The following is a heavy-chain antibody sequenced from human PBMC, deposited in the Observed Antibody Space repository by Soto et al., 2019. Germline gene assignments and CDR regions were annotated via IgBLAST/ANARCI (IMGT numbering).Heavy chain of an antibody. Sequence: SETLSLTCTVSGGSVSSGGYYWSWIRQHPGTGLEWIGYIYYSGTTYFNPSLKSRASISLDTSKNEFSLKLTSVTAADTAVYYCARRALPQCINGVCYKDGFWDYWGQGALVTVS. CDR2: IYYSGTT. J-gene: IGHJ4*02. CDR3: ARRALPQCINGVCYKDGFWDY. CDR1: GGSVSSGGYY. D-gene: IGHD2-8*01. V-gene: IGHV4-31*03.